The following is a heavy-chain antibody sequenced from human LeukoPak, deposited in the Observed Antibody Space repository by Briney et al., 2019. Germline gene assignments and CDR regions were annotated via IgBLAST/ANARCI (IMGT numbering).Heavy chain of an antibody. CDR1: GFTFSSYA. J-gene: IGHJ4*02. CDR2: MSGSGGST. CDR3: AKRRYCSSTRCSGFDY. V-gene: IGHV3-23*01. D-gene: IGHD2-2*01. Sequence: PGGSLRLSCAASGFTFSSYAMRGVRQAPGKGGEWVSAMSGSGGSTYYADSVKGRVTISRDNSKNTLYLQMNSVRAEDTAVYYCAKRRYCSSTRCSGFDYWGQGTLVTVSS.